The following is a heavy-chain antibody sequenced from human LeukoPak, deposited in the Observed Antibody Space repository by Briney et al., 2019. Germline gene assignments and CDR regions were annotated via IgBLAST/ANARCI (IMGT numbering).Heavy chain of an antibody. V-gene: IGHV4-34*01. J-gene: IGHJ6*03. CDR1: GGSFSGYY. CDR3: ARRVRGAMVSYYYYYYYMDV. D-gene: IGHD3-10*01. Sequence: SETLSLTCAVYGGSFSGYYWSWIRQPPGKGLEWIGEINHSGSTNYNPSLKSRVTISVDTSKNQFSLKLSSVTAADTAVYYCARRVRGAMVSYYYYYYYMDVWGKGTTVTVSS. CDR2: INHSGST.